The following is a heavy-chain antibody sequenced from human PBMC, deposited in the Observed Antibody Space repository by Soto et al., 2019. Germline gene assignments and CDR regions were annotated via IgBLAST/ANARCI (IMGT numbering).Heavy chain of an antibody. CDR3: MRDGEWGKWNFDY. J-gene: IGHJ4*02. V-gene: IGHV3-33*01. D-gene: IGHD7-27*01. CDR2: LHLAGDG. CDR1: GFSLTNYG. Sequence: QVQLLESGGGVVQPGTSLRLTCVVSGFSLTNYGIHWVRQPPGKGLEWVSFLHLAGDGHYIESVKGRFTISRDISKNTVFMEMDSLRAEDTAVYYCMRDGEWGKWNFDYWGQGTPVTVSS.